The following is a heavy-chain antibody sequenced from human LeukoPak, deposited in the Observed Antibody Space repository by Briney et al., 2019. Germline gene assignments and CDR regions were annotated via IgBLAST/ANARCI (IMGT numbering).Heavy chain of an antibody. J-gene: IGHJ4*02. Sequence: ASVKVSCKVSGYTLTELSMHWVRQAPGQGLEWMGWISAYNGNTNYAQKLQGRVTMTTDTSTSTAYMELRSLRSDDTAVYYCARESMVRGVGGDWGQGTLVTVSS. CDR2: ISAYNGNT. CDR1: GYTLTELS. D-gene: IGHD3-10*01. CDR3: ARESMVRGVGGD. V-gene: IGHV1-18*01.